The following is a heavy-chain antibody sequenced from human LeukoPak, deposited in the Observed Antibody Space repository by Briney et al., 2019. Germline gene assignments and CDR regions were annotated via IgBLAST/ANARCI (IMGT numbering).Heavy chain of an antibody. CDR2: IYYSGST. V-gene: IGHV4-59*08. Sequence: SETLSLTCTVPGGSISSYYWSWIRQPPGKGLEWIGYIYYSGSTNYNPSLKSRVTISVDTSKNQFSLKLSSVTAADTAVYYCARHYYYGSGSYMRTRYYFDYWGQGTLVTVSS. CDR3: ARHYYYGSGSYMRTRYYFDY. J-gene: IGHJ4*02. CDR1: GGSISSYY. D-gene: IGHD3-10*01.